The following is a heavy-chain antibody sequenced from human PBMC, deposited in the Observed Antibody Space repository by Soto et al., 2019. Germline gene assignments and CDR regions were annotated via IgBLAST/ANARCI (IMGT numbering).Heavy chain of an antibody. V-gene: IGHV1-18*01. CDR3: GRDSKWDDTSVGMDV. Sequence: ASVKVSCKASGYTFTSYGISWVRQAPGQGLEWMGWTNAGNGNTKYSQKFQGRVTITRDTSASTAYMELSSLRSEDTSVYYCGRDSKWDDTSVGMDVWGQGTKVTVSS. J-gene: IGHJ6*02. CDR1: GYTFTSYG. CDR2: TNAGNGNT. D-gene: IGHD2-2*01.